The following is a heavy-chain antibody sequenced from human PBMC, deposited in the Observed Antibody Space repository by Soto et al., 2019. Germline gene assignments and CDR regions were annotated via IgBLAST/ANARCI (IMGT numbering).Heavy chain of an antibody. J-gene: IGHJ6*03. D-gene: IGHD6-6*01. CDR1: GFTFSSFS. CDR3: ARVSGEQLVRRGFYYYYMDV. V-gene: IGHV3-21*01. Sequence: EVPLVESGGGLVKPGGSLRLSCAASGFTFSSFSFNWVRQAPGKGLEWVSFILSSSGSIYYADSGKGRFTISRDNAKNSLYLQMNSLKDEDTAVYYCARVSGEQLVRRGFYYYYMDVWGKGTTVTVSS. CDR2: ILSSSGSI.